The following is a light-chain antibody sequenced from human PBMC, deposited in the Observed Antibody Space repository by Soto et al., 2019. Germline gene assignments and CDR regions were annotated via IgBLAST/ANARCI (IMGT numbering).Light chain of an antibody. J-gene: IGKJ4*01. V-gene: IGKV3-20*01. CDR2: GAS. Sequence: EIVLTQSPGTLSLSPGEGATLSCRASQSVSRSYLASYPQKPGQAPRLLIYGASSRATGIPDRFSGSGSGTDFTLTISRLEPEDFAVYYCQQYDSSPLTFGGGTKVDIK. CDR3: QQYDSSPLT. CDR1: QSVSRSY.